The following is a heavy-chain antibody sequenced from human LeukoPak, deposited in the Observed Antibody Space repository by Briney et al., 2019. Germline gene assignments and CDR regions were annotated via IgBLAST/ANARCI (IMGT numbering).Heavy chain of an antibody. CDR2: IYPSGST. V-gene: IGHV4-4*07. Sequence: SETLSLTCTVCDGSIPSYYWSWIRQPAGKGLEWIGRIYPSGSTNYNPSLKSRVTMSVDTSKNQFSLKLSSVTAADTAVYYCARTSSNSCSYGMEVWGQGTTVTVSS. CDR1: DGSIPSYY. D-gene: IGHD6-13*01. CDR3: ARTSSNSCSYGMEV. J-gene: IGHJ6*02.